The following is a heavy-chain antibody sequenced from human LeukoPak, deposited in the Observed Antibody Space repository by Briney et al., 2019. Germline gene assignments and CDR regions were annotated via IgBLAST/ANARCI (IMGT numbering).Heavy chain of an antibody. Sequence: GGSLKLSCAASGFAFSAYWMHWVRQAPGKGLEWVSRINEDATTITYADSVKGRFIISRDNSKKSLYLQMSNLRAEDTAVYYCVRDLILVWTPGDDFDFWGQGTLVIVSS. CDR3: VRDLILVWTPGDDFDF. J-gene: IGHJ4*02. CDR2: INEDATTI. D-gene: IGHD3-16*01. V-gene: IGHV3-74*01. CDR1: GFAFSAYW.